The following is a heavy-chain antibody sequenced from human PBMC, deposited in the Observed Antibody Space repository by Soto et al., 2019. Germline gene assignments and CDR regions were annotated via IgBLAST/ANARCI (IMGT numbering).Heavy chain of an antibody. D-gene: IGHD3-22*01. CDR2: INHSGST. CDR3: ARGGSSGYVH. Sequence: QVQLQQWGAGLLKPSETLSLTCAVDGGSFSGYYWXWXXXXXGKGLEWIGEINHSGSTNYNPSLKSRVTISIDKSKTQFSLKVISVTAADTAVYFCARGGSSGYVHWGQGTLVTVSS. J-gene: IGHJ5*02. V-gene: IGHV4-34*01. CDR1: GGSFSGYY.